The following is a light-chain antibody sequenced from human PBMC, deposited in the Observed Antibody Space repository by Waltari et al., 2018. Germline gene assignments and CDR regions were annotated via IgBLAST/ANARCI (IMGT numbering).Light chain of an antibody. Sequence: QSALTQPRSLSGSPGRSATIPCPGTFCDFTASAHVPWYQQHPGKAPKLITYGVTERPAGVPHRFSGSKSGDTASLTISGLQADDEADYYCCSYAGSYTWVFGGGTKLTVL. CDR2: GVT. J-gene: IGLJ3*02. CDR1: FCDFTASAH. V-gene: IGLV2-11*01. CDR3: CSYAGSYTWV.